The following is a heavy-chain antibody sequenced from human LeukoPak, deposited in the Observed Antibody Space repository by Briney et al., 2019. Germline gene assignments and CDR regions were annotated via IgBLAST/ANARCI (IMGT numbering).Heavy chain of an antibody. D-gene: IGHD4-23*01. Sequence: PGGSLRLSCAASGFTFSSYGMHWVRQAPGKGLEWVAVIWYDGSNKYYADSVKGRFTISRDNSKNTLYLQMNSLRAEDTAVYYCARDGTSAAFDIWGQGTMVTVSS. CDR2: IWYDGSNK. CDR1: GFTFSSYG. J-gene: IGHJ3*02. CDR3: ARDGTSAAFDI. V-gene: IGHV3-33*01.